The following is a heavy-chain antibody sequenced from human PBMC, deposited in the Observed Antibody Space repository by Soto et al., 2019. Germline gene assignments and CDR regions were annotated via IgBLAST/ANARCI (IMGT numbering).Heavy chain of an antibody. CDR1: GFPFSDYS. CDR2: ISSSGSII. Sequence: GGSLRLSCAASGFPFSDYSMSLIRQSPGKGLEWVSYISSSGSIIYYADSVKGRFTISRDNAKNSLYLQMNSLRAEDTAVYYCARDLGYYDRSGYFDDWGQGTRGTV. V-gene: IGHV3-11*01. CDR3: ARDLGYYDRSGYFDD. J-gene: IGHJ4*02. D-gene: IGHD3-22*01.